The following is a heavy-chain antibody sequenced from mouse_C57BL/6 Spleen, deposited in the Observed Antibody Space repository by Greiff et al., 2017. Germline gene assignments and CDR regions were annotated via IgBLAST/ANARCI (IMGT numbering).Heavy chain of an antibody. V-gene: IGHV1-15*01. CDR1: GYTFTDYE. CDR3: TRDGNDYYHYDAMDY. CDR2: IDPETGGT. D-gene: IGHD1-1*02. Sequence: VQLQQSGAELVRPGASVTLSCKASGYTFTDYEMHWVKQTPVHGLEWIGAIDPETGGTAYNQKFKGKAILTADKSSSTAYMELRSLTSEDSAVYYCTRDGNDYYHYDAMDYWGQGTSVTVSS. J-gene: IGHJ4*01.